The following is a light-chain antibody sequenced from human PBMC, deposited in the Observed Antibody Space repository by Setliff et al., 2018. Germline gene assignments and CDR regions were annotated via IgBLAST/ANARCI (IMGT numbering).Light chain of an antibody. CDR3: CSYAGSYTYNYV. V-gene: IGLV2-11*01. CDR1: SSDVGAYNY. J-gene: IGLJ1*01. Sequence: QSALAQPRSVSGSPGRSVTISCTGTSSDVGAYNYVSWYQQHPGKAPKLMIYDVSKRPSGVPDRFSGSKSGNTASLTISGLQAEDEADYYCCSYAGSYTYNYVFGTGTKVTVL. CDR2: DVS.